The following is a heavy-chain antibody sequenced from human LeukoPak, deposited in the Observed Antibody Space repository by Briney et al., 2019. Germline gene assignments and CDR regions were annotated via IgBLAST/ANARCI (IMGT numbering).Heavy chain of an antibody. CDR3: ATARYNWNSNDAFDI. V-gene: IGHV1-24*01. Sequence: ASVKVSCKVSGYTLSDLSIHWVRQTPGEGLEWMGVFDPEAVETIYAQNFEGRVIMTEDTSTDTAYMELSSLRSEDTAVYYCATARYNWNSNDAFDIWGQGTMVTVSS. CDR1: GYTLSDLS. CDR2: FDPEAVET. D-gene: IGHD1/OR15-1a*01. J-gene: IGHJ3*02.